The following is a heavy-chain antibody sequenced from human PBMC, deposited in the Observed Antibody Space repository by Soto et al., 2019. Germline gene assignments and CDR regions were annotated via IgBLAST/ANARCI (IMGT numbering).Heavy chain of an antibody. CDR2: TKEDGSQT. Sequence: PGGSLRLSCAASGFTFSSYWMSWVRQAPGKGLEWVASTKEDGSQTFHVDSVKGRFTISRDNAKNSVYLQMNSLRAEDTAIYFCVHGAWLWGNWGQGILVTVSS. CDR3: VHGAWLWGN. D-gene: IGHD3-9*01. CDR1: GFTFSSYW. V-gene: IGHV3-7*03. J-gene: IGHJ1*01.